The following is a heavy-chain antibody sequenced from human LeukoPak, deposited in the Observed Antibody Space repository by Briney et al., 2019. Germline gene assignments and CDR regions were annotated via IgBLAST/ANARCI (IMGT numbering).Heavy chain of an antibody. CDR3: ARGRQITMIVVVQTSAYNWFDP. CDR2: INNSGST. CDR1: GGSFSGYY. Sequence: PSETLSLTCAVYGGSFSGYYWSWIRQPPGKGLEWIGEINNSGSTNYNPSLKRRVTISVDTSKNQFSLKLSSVTAADTAVYYCARGRQITMIVVVQTSAYNWFDPWGQGTLVTVSS. D-gene: IGHD3-22*01. V-gene: IGHV4-34*01. J-gene: IGHJ5*02.